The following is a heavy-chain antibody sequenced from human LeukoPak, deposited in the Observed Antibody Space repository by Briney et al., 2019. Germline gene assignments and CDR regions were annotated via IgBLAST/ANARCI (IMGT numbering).Heavy chain of an antibody. Sequence: GGSLRLSCAASGFTFSSYGMHWVRQAPGKGLEWVAFIRYDGSNKYYADSVKGRFTISRDNSKNTLYLQMNSLRAEDTAVYYCAKGRVWIQLWLQGHERGRDAFDIWGQGTMVTVSS. CDR2: IRYDGSNK. CDR1: GFTFSSYG. CDR3: AKGRVWIQLWLQGHERGRDAFDI. V-gene: IGHV3-30*02. J-gene: IGHJ3*02. D-gene: IGHD5-18*01.